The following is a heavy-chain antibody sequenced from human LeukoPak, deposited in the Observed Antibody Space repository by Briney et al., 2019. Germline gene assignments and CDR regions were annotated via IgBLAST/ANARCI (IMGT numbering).Heavy chain of an antibody. Sequence: GGSLRLSCAASGFTFISYGMTWVRQAPGKGLEWVSGISGTGSSTYYAESVKGRFTISRDNSKNTLYLQMNSLRAEDTAVYYCGTDIVVVPAANPGAFDIWGQGTTVTVSS. CDR3: GTDIVVVPAANPGAFDI. V-gene: IGHV3-23*01. J-gene: IGHJ3*02. CDR2: ISGTGSST. D-gene: IGHD2-2*01. CDR1: GFTFISYG.